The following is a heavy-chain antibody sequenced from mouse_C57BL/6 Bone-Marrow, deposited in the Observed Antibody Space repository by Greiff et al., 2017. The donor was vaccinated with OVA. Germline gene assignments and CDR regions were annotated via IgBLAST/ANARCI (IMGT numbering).Heavy chain of an antibody. CDR1: GYTFTGYW. J-gene: IGHJ4*01. CDR3: ARGGYSYGSSYDPVYAMDY. D-gene: IGHD1-1*01. V-gene: IGHV1-9*01. Sequence: VQLQQSGADLMQPGTSVKLSCTATGYTFTGYWIAWVRQVPGHGLEWIGEILPGSGSTNYKETFKGDSTSTADTSSNTAYMQLSILTPEASARIYCARGGYSYGSSYDPVYAMDYWGQGTSVTVSS. CDR2: ILPGSGST.